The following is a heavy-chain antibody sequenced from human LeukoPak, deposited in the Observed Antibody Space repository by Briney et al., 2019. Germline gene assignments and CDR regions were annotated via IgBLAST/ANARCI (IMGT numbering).Heavy chain of an antibody. D-gene: IGHD2-2*01. CDR3: ARESDIVVVPAALDAFDI. Sequence: GGSLRLSCAASGFTFSSYSMNWVRQAPGKGLEWVSSISSSSSYIYYADSVKGRFTISRDNAKNSLYLQMNSLRAEDTAVYYCARESDIVVVPAALDAFDIWGQGTMVTVSS. V-gene: IGHV3-21*01. CDR1: GFTFSSYS. J-gene: IGHJ3*02. CDR2: ISSSSSYI.